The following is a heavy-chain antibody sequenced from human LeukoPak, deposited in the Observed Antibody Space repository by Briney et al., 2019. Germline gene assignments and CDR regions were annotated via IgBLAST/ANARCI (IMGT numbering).Heavy chain of an antibody. CDR2: INHSGST. CDR1: GGSFNGYY. D-gene: IGHD6-19*01. V-gene: IGHV4-34*01. Sequence: SETLSLTCAVYGGSFNGYYWSWIRQPPGKGLEWIGEINHSGSTNYNPSLKSRVTISVDTSKNQFSLKLSSVTAADTAVYYCARSSSGWHFDYWGQGTLVTVSS. CDR3: ARSSSGWHFDY. J-gene: IGHJ4*02.